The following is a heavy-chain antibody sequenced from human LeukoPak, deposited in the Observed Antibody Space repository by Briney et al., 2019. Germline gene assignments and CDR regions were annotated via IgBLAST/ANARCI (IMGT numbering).Heavy chain of an antibody. J-gene: IGHJ4*02. CDR3: ARDPGYTRSWCVDY. D-gene: IGHD6-13*01. CDR2: IYADETT. V-gene: IGHV4-4*07. Sequence: SQTLSLTCTVSGGSIRSYYWSCVRQTAGKGLEWVGRIYADETTNYNPSLRGRVTMSVDTSKNQFSLKLSSVTAADTAVYYCARDPGYTRSWCVDYWGQGTLVTVSS. CDR1: GGSIRSYY.